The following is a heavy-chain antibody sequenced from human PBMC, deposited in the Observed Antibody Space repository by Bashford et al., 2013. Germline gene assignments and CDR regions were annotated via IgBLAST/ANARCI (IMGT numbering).Heavy chain of an antibody. Sequence: SVKVVLQGRLEAASVVMLSAGCDRPLDKDLSGWRDHPYLGSPNYAQKFQGRVTITADKSTNTAYMELSSLRSEDTAVYYCARGRRYYGSRDDNAFDIWGQGTMVTVSS. CDR3: ARGRRYYGSRDDNAFDI. CDR2: HPYLGSP. CDR1: EAASVVM. V-gene: IGHV1-69*06. D-gene: IGHD3-22*01. J-gene: IGHJ3*02.